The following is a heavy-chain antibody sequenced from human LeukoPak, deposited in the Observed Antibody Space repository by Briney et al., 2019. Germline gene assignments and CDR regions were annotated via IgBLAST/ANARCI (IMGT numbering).Heavy chain of an antibody. CDR1: GYSFINYW. CDR3: ARQNHYYDSSGYSSVFDY. Sequence: GESLKISCKGSGYSFINYWIGWVRQMPWKGLEWMGIIYPGDSDAGYSPSFQGQVTISADKSITTAYLQWSSLKASDTAMYYCARQNHYYDSSGYSSVFDYWGQGTLVTVSS. D-gene: IGHD3-22*01. J-gene: IGHJ4*02. V-gene: IGHV5-51*01. CDR2: IYPGDSDA.